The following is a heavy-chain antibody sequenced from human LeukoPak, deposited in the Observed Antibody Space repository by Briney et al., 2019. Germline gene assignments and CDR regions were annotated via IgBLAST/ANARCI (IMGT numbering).Heavy chain of an antibody. Sequence: SGPALVKPTQTLTLTCTFSGFSLSTSGMCVSWIRQPPGKALEWHARTDWDDDKYYSTSLKTRLTISKDTSKNQVVLTMTNMDPVDTATYYCARAYDSSRKGGHHFGYWGQGTRVTVSS. CDR2: TDWDDDK. V-gene: IGHV2-70*11. CDR1: GFSLSTSGMC. J-gene: IGHJ4*02. D-gene: IGHD3-22*01. CDR3: ARAYDSSRKGGHHFGY.